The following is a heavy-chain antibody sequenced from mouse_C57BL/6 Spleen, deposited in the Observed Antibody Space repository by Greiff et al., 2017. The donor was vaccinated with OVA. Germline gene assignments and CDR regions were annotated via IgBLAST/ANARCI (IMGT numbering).Heavy chain of an antibody. Sequence: QVQLQQSGPELVKPGASVKISCKASGYAFSSSWMNWVKQRPGKGLEWIGRIYPGDGDTNYNGKFKGKATLTADKSSSTAYMQLSSLTSEDSAVYFCVSFYYDYGFAYWGQGTLVTVSA. CDR1: GYAFSSSW. J-gene: IGHJ3*01. CDR3: VSFYYDYGFAY. CDR2: IYPGDGDT. D-gene: IGHD2-4*01. V-gene: IGHV1-82*01.